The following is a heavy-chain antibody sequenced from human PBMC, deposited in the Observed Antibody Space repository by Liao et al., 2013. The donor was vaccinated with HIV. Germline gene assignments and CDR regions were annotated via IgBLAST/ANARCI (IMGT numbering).Heavy chain of an antibody. V-gene: IGHV4-59*01. Sequence: QVQLQESGPRLVKPSETLSLTCTVSGDSISSYYWSWIRQPPGKGLEWIGYIYYSGTTNFNPSLKSRVTISVDTSKNQFSLKLSSVTAADTAVYYCARVSYPPFFQHWGQGTLVTVSS. CDR2: IYYSGTT. CDR3: ARVSYPPFFQH. J-gene: IGHJ1*01. CDR1: GDSISSYY. D-gene: IGHD2-21*01.